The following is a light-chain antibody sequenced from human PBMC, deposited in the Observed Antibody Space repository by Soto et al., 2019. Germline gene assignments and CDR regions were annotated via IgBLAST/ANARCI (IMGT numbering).Light chain of an antibody. CDR3: ALYVGGGIRV. V-gene: IGLV8-61*01. Sequence: QTVATQEPSFSVSPGGTVTLTCGLSSGSVSTTHYPTWFHQTPGQAPRTLIYNTNSRSSGVPNRFSGSILGNRAALSITGAQADDDGDYYCALYVGGGIRVFGGGTKVTVL. J-gene: IGLJ2*01. CDR1: SGSVSTTHY. CDR2: NTN.